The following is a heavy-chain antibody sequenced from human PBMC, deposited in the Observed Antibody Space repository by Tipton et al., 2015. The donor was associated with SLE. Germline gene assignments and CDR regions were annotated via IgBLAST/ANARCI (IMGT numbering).Heavy chain of an antibody. CDR1: GGSISSGASF. CDR2: VSYSGNT. V-gene: IGHV4-31*03. Sequence: LRLSCTVSGGSISSGASFWTWIRQHPGKGLEWIGYVSYSGNTYFNPSLRSRLTMSVDTSKNQFSLNLSSVTAADTVVYFCATGGFSGYGPADYWGQGTLVTVSS. CDR3: ATGGFSGYGPADY. J-gene: IGHJ4*02. D-gene: IGHD5-12*01.